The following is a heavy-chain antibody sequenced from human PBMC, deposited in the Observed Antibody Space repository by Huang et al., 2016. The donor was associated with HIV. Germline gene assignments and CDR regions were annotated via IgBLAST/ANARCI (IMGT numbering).Heavy chain of an antibody. V-gene: IGHV5-51*01. D-gene: IGHD3-10*01. CDR1: GYNFDRYW. Sequence: EVHLVQSGAEANEPGESLKISCQASGYNFDRYWIGWVRQVPGKGLEWMGVIYPGHSDTRYDPSFQGQVTISADQSINTAYLQGRSLKASDTAIYFCARQGLWLPPTDPFDYWGQGTPVTVSA. CDR2: IYPGHSDT. J-gene: IGHJ4*02. CDR3: ARQGLWLPPTDPFDY.